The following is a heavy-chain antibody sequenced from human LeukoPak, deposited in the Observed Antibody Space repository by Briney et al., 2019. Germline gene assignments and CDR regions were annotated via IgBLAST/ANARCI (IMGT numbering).Heavy chain of an antibody. CDR1: NGSINTYY. CDR2: IYYSGST. CDR3: GRGRYQLSP. V-gene: IGHV4-59*01. D-gene: IGHD2-2*01. Sequence: SETLSLTCTVSNGSINTYYWSWIRQPPGKGLEWIGYIYYSGSTNYNPSLKSRVTISVDTSKNQFSLKLGSVTAADTAVYYCGRGRYQLSPWGQGTLVAVSS. J-gene: IGHJ5*02.